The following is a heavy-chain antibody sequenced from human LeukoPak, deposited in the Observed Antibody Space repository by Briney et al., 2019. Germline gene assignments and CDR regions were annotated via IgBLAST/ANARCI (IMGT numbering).Heavy chain of an antibody. D-gene: IGHD2-21*01. CDR2: IRYDGSNK. Sequence: GGSLRLSCAVSGFTFSSYGMHWVRQAPGKGLEWVAFIRYDGSNKYYADSVKGRFTISRDNSKNTLYLQMNSLRAEDTAVYYCAKDGGFGDGFDYWGQGTLVTVSS. J-gene: IGHJ4*02. CDR1: GFTFSSYG. CDR3: AKDGGFGDGFDY. V-gene: IGHV3-30*02.